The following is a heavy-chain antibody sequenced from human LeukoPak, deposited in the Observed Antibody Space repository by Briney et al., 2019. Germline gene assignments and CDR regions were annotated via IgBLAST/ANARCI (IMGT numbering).Heavy chain of an antibody. CDR1: GFTFSSYA. CDR3: AKDDSEWLRGPEDY. CDR2: ISGSGGST. J-gene: IGHJ4*02. D-gene: IGHD6-19*01. Sequence: GGSLRLSCAASGFTFSSYAMSWVRQAPGKGLEWVSAISGSGGSTYYADSVRGRFIISRDNSKNTLYLQMNSLRADDTTVYYCAKDDSEWLRGPEDYWGQGTLVTVSS. V-gene: IGHV3-23*01.